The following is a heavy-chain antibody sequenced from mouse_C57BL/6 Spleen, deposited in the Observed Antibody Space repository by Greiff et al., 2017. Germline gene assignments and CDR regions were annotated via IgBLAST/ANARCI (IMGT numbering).Heavy chain of an antibody. J-gene: IGHJ3*01. Sequence: EVKVVESGGGLVKPGGSLKLSCAASGFTFSSYAMSWVRQTPEKRLEWVATISDGRSYTYYPDNVKGRFTISRDNAKNNLYLQMSHLKSEDTAMYYCARDDYPFAYWGQGTLVTVSA. V-gene: IGHV5-4*01. CDR2: ISDGRSYT. CDR1: GFTFSSYA. CDR3: ARDDYPFAY. D-gene: IGHD2-4*01.